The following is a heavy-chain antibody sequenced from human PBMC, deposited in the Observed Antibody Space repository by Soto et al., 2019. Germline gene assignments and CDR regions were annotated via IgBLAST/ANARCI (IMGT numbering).Heavy chain of an antibody. CDR1: GFTVSSNY. J-gene: IGHJ4*02. D-gene: IGHD3-10*01. CDR2: IYSGGTT. V-gene: IGHV3-66*01. CDR3: ASGASGNYR. Sequence: EVQLVESWGGLVQPGGSLRLSCAASGFTVSSNYMTWVRQAPGKGLEWVSNIYSGGTTSYADSVKGRFTISRDNSKNTLFLQMNSLRDDDTAVYYCASGASGNYRWGQGTLVTVSS.